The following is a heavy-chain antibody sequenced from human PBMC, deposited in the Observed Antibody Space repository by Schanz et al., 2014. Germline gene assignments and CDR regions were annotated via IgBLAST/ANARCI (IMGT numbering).Heavy chain of an antibody. J-gene: IGHJ3*02. CDR3: ARGIITMVRGGDVGAFDT. V-gene: IGHV3-48*01. CDR2: ISGSSIHK. D-gene: IGHD3-10*01. Sequence: EGQLVESGGGLVQPGGSLRLSCAASEFSFSSFGMNWVRQAPGKGLEWVSHISGSSIHKNYADSVKGRFTISRDNYKNTLYLQMDSLRAEDTAVYYCARGIITMVRGGDVGAFDTWGQGTMVTVSS. CDR1: EFSFSSFG.